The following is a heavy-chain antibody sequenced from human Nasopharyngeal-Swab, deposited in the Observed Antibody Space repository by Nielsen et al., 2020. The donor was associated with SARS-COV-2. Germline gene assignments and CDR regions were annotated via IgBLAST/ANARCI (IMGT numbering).Heavy chain of an antibody. CDR2: INSDGSST. V-gene: IGHV3-74*01. J-gene: IGHJ6*02. D-gene: IGHD5-24*01. Sequence: VRQAPGKGLAWVSRINSDGSSTSYADSVKGRFTISRDNAKNTLYLQMNSLRAEDTAVYYCTRGANGYNFGYYYYGMDVWGQGTTVTVSS. CDR3: TRGANGYNFGYYYYGMDV.